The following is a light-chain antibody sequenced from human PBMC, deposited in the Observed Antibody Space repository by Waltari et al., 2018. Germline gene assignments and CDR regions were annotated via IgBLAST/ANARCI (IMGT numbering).Light chain of an antibody. CDR1: QNIANY. Sequence: DIRLTQSPSSLSASVGASVTVTCRASQNIANYLNWYQQKPGKAPKLMIYGASNLQDGVPSRFSGSGFGTEFTLTISSLEPADFATYYCQRSYSSFGQGTKVEIK. J-gene: IGKJ1*01. CDR2: GAS. CDR3: QRSYSS. V-gene: IGKV1-39*01.